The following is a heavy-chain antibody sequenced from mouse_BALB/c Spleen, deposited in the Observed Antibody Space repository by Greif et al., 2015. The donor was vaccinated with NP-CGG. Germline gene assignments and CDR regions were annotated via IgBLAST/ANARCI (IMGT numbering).Heavy chain of an antibody. CDR3: ARRAYGSSYWYFDV. CDR1: GFTFTDYY. Sequence: VQLKESGGGLVQPGGSLRLSCATSGFTFTDYYMSWVRQPPGKALEWLGFIRNKANGYTTEYSASVKGRFTISRDNSQSIPYLQMNTLRAEDSATYYCARRAYGSSYWYFDVWGAGTTVTVSS. CDR2: IRNKANGYTT. D-gene: IGHD1-1*01. J-gene: IGHJ1*01. V-gene: IGHV7-3*02.